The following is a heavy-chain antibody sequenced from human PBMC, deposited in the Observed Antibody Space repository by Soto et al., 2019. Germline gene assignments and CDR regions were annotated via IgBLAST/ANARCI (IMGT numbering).Heavy chain of an antibody. Sequence: AGGSLRLSCAASGFTFSSYSMNWARQAPGKGLEWVSYISSSSSTIYYADSVKGRFTISRDNAKNSLYLQMNSLRDEDTAVYYCARDPGYSWDNYGMDVWGQGTTVTVS. D-gene: IGHD5-18*01. V-gene: IGHV3-48*02. CDR1: GFTFSSYS. CDR2: ISSSSSTI. CDR3: ARDPGYSWDNYGMDV. J-gene: IGHJ6*02.